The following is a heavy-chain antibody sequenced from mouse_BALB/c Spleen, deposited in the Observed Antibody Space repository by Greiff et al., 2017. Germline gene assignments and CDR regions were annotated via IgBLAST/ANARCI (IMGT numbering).Heavy chain of an antibody. CDR1: GFTFSSFG. J-gene: IGHJ3*01. D-gene: IGHD2-4*01. V-gene: IGHV5-17*02. CDR3: ARDGGLRRFAY. CDR2: ISSGSSTI. Sequence: EVLLVESGGGLVQPGGSRKLSCAASGFTFSSFGMHWVRQAPEKGLEWVAYISSGSSTIYYADTVKGRFTISRDNAKNTLYLQMSSLKSEDTAMYYCARDGGLRRFAYWGQGTLVTVSA.